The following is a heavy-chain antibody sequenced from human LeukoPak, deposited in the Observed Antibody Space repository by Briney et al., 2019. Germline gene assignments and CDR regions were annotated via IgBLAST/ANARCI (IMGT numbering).Heavy chain of an antibody. CDR1: GGSISSYY. V-gene: IGHV4-4*07. CDR3: ARSRNTLQWELLT. D-gene: IGHD1-26*01. J-gene: IGHJ5*02. Sequence: SETLSLTCTVSGGSISSYYWSWIRQPAGKGLEWIGRIYTSGSTNYNPSLKSRVTMSVDTSKNQFSLNLRSVTAADTAVYYCARSRNTLQWELLTWGQGTLVTVSS. CDR2: IYTSGST.